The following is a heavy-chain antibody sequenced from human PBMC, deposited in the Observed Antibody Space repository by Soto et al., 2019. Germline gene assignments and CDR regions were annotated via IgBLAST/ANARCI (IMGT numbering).Heavy chain of an antibody. CDR2: ISSSGSTI. V-gene: IGHV3-48*03. CDR3: ARVPDSSSWPNDY. D-gene: IGHD6-13*01. Sequence: EVQLVESGGGLVQPGGSLRLSCAASGFTFSSYEMNWVRQAPGKGLEWVSYISSSGSTIYYADSVKGRFTISRDNAKNSLYLQINSLRAEDTAVYYCARVPDSSSWPNDYWGQGTLVTVSS. J-gene: IGHJ4*02. CDR1: GFTFSSYE.